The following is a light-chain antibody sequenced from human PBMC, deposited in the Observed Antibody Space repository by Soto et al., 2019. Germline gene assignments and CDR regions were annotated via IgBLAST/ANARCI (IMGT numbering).Light chain of an antibody. CDR2: RVS. CDR1: SSDVGSSNY. CDR3: TSSTIDSRYV. J-gene: IGLJ1*01. V-gene: IGLV2-14*01. Sequence: QSALTQPASVSGYPGQSITISCTGTSSDVGSSNYVSWYQQYPGKVPKLLIDRVSNRPSGVSNRFSGSKSVYTASLTISRLRTEDEADYFCTSSTIDSRYVFGTGTKLTVL.